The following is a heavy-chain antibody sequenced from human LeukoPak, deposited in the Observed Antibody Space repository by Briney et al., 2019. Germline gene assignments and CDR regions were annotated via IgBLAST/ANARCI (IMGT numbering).Heavy chain of an antibody. D-gene: IGHD6-13*01. V-gene: IGHV4-61*02. J-gene: IGHJ5*02. Sequence: SETLSLTCTVSGGSISSGSYYWSWIRQPAGKGLEWIGRIYTSGSTNYNPSLKSRVTISVDTSKNQFSLKLSSVTAADTAVYYCARDRRSSSWKDWFDPWGQGTLVTVSS. CDR3: ARDRRSSSWKDWFDP. CDR1: GGSISSGSYY. CDR2: IYTSGST.